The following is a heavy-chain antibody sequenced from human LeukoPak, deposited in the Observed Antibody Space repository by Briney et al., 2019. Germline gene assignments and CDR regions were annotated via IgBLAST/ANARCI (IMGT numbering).Heavy chain of an antibody. CDR1: GFTFSGYY. CDR3: ASSAGAAAGLDY. D-gene: IGHD6-13*01. Sequence: GGSLRLSCAASGFTFSGYYMSWLRQAQGKGLGWVSYISGSSSNTNYADSVKGRFTISRDNAKNSLYLQMNSLRAEDTAVYYCASSAGAAAGLDYWGQGTLVTVSS. CDR2: ISGSSSNT. V-gene: IGHV3-11*06. J-gene: IGHJ4*02.